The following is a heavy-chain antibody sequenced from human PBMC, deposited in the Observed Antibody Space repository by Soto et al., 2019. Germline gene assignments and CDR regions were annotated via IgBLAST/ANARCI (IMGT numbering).Heavy chain of an antibody. CDR1: GGSISSGGYY. J-gene: IGHJ6*02. CDR3: ARDLRVGSYGMDV. CDR2: IYYSGST. V-gene: IGHV4-31*03. Sequence: QVQLQESGPGLVKPSQTPSLTCTVSGGSISSGGYYWSWIRQHPGKGLEWIGYIYYSGSTYYNPSLQSRVTIAVDTSKNQFSLKLMSVTAADTAVYYWARDLRVGSYGMDVWGQGTTVAFSS. D-gene: IGHD1-26*01.